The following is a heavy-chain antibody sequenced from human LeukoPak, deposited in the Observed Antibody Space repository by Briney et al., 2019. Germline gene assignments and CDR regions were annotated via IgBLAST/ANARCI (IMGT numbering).Heavy chain of an antibody. D-gene: IGHD3-22*01. CDR3: ARIPGLDYDSSGYSDY. J-gene: IGHJ4*02. CDR2: MNPNSGNT. CDR1: GYTFTSYD. V-gene: IGHV1-8*01. Sequence: ASVKVSCKASGYTFTSYDFNWVRQATGRGLEWMGWMNPNSGNTGYAQKFQGRVTMTRITYISTPYMELSSLRSEDTAVYYCARIPGLDYDSSGYSDYWGQGTLVTVSS.